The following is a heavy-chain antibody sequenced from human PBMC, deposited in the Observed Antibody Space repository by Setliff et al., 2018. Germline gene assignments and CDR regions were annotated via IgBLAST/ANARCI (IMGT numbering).Heavy chain of an antibody. CDR2: ITPNTGMT. J-gene: IGHJ4*02. CDR1: GDIFSGHY. CDR3: AREGDGYNLGGYFDY. D-gene: IGHD5-12*01. Sequence: GASVKVSCKASGDIFSGHYIHWVRQAPGQGLEWMGLITPNTGMTNYAQKLKGRVTMTRDTSTSTAYMELSSLRSEDTAVYYCAREGDGYNLGGYFDYWGQGTLVTVSS. V-gene: IGHV1-46*01.